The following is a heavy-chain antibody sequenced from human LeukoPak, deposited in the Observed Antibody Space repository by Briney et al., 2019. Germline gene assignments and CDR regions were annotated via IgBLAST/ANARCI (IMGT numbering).Heavy chain of an antibody. D-gene: IGHD6-19*01. CDR2: INPNSGGT. Sequence: ASVKVSCKASGYTFIGYFIHWVRQAPGQGLEWMGWINPNSGGTNYAQMFQGRVTMTRDTSTSTVYMELSSLRSDDTAVYYCARFAVHRRIAVAGQFGLDYWGQGTLVTVSS. J-gene: IGHJ4*02. V-gene: IGHV1-2*02. CDR1: GYTFIGYF. CDR3: ARFAVHRRIAVAGQFGLDY.